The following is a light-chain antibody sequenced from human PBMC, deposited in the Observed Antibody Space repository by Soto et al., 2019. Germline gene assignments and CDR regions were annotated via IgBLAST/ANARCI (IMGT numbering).Light chain of an antibody. CDR3: QQRSALPST. J-gene: IGKJ4*01. CDR2: DAS. V-gene: IGKV3-11*01. CDR1: QSVGSY. Sequence: DIVLTQSPATLSLSPGERATLSCRASQSVGSYLAWYQQKPGQAPRLLIYDASNMATDIPARFSGSGSGTDFTLTISSLEPEDAAVYYCQQRSALPSTFGGGTKLEIK.